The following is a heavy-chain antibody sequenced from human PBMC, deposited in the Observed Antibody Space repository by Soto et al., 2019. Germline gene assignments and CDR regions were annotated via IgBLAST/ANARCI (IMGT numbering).Heavy chain of an antibody. CDR3: ARGGSYGSGSYYPFDY. Sequence: QVQLVESGGGVVQPGRSLRLSCAASGFTFSSYAMHWVRQAPGKGLEWVAVISYDGSNKYYADSVKGRFTISRDNSKNTLYLQMNSLRAEDTAVYYCARGGSYGSGSYYPFDYWGQGTLVTVSS. CDR1: GFTFSSYA. CDR2: ISYDGSNK. J-gene: IGHJ4*02. V-gene: IGHV3-30-3*01. D-gene: IGHD3-10*01.